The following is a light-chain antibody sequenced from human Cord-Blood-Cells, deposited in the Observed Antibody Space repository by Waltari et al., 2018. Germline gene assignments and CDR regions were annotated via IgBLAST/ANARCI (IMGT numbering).Light chain of an antibody. CDR2: GKN. CDR3: NSRDSSGNHYV. Sequence: SSELTQDPAVSVALGQTVRITCPGDSLRSYSESRYQQKPGQAPVIVIYGKNNRPSGIPDRFSGSSSGNTASLTITGAQAEDEADYYCNSRDSSGNHYVFGTGTKVTVL. V-gene: IGLV3-19*01. CDR1: SLRSYS. J-gene: IGLJ1*01.